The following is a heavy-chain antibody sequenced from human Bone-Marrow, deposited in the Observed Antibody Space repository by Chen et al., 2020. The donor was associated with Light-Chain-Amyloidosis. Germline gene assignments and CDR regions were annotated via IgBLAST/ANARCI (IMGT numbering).Heavy chain of an antibody. CDR3: VRDRAVITTHEYFEH. D-gene: IGHD3-22*01. Sequence: QVQLVESGGGVVQPGRSLRLSCVASGFTFSSYGIFWVRQAPGKGLEWVALISYDANRDFYADSVKGRFTVSRDNSKNTLYLQMNSLRIEDTAVYYCVRDRAVITTHEYFEHWGQGTLVTVSS. CDR1: GFTFSSYG. J-gene: IGHJ1*01. V-gene: IGHV3-30*03. CDR2: ISYDANRD.